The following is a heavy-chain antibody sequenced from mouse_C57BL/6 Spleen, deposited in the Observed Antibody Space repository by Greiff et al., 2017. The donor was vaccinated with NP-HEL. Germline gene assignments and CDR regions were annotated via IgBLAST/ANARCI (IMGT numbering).Heavy chain of an antibody. CDR2: IYPSDSET. Sequence: QVHVKQPGAELVRPGSSVKLSCKASGYTFTSYWMDWVKQRPGQGLEWIGNIYPSDSETHYNQKFKDKATLTVDKSSSTAYMQLSSLTSEDSAVYYCARSPDSSGFLFAYWGQGTLVTVSA. D-gene: IGHD3-2*02. CDR3: ARSPDSSGFLFAY. CDR1: GYTFTSYW. V-gene: IGHV1-61*01. J-gene: IGHJ3*01.